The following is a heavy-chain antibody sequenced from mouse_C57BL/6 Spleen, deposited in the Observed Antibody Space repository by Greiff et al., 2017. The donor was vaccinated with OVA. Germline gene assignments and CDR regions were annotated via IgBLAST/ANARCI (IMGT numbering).Heavy chain of an antibody. CDR3: TMREIYYGTWFAY. D-gene: IGHD2-1*01. Sequence: VQLVESGAELVRPGASVTLSCKASGYTFTDYEMHWVKQTPVHGLEWIGAIDPETGGTAYNQKFKGKAILTADKSSSTAYMELRSLTSEDSAVYYCTMREIYYGTWFAYWGQGTLVTVSA. CDR1: GYTFTDYE. J-gene: IGHJ3*01. V-gene: IGHV1-15*01. CDR2: IDPETGGT.